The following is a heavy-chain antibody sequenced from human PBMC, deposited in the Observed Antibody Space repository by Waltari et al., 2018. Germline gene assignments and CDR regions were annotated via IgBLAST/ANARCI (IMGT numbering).Heavy chain of an antibody. J-gene: IGHJ4*02. D-gene: IGHD3-3*01. CDR2: IYTSGST. Sequence: QVQLQESGPGLVKPSETLSLTCTVSGGSISSYYWRWIRPPAGKGLEWIGRIYTSGSTNYNPSLKSRVTMSVDTSKNQFSLKLSSVTAADTAVYYCARARITIFGVASDYFDYWGQGTLVTVSS. CDR1: GGSISSYY. CDR3: ARARITIFGVASDYFDY. V-gene: IGHV4-4*07.